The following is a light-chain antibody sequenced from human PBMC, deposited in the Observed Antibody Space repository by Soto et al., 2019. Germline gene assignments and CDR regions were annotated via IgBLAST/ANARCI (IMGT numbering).Light chain of an antibody. J-gene: IGKJ1*01. V-gene: IGKV1-5*03. CDR1: QRTSGW. Sequence: DVEVTHSPSTLSSFVLYIFTMTCLASQRTSGWLAWYQQRTGKAPKLLIYKASSLESGVPSRFSGSGSGTEFTLTISSLQPDDFAPYYCQQSNSYSPASGQGTKADIK. CDR2: KAS. CDR3: QQSNSYSPA.